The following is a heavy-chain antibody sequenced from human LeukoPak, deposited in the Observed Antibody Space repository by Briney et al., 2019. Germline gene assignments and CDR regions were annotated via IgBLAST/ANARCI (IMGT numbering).Heavy chain of an antibody. Sequence: PSETLSLTCAVSGGSISSGGYSWSWIRQPSGKGLEWIAYMYYTGNTYYNPSLKSRVTISVDTSKNQFSLKLSSVTAADTAMYYCARVLAAAGNNWFDPWGQGTLVTVSS. V-gene: IGHV4-30-4*07. CDR1: GGSISSGGYS. J-gene: IGHJ5*02. CDR2: MYYTGNT. D-gene: IGHD6-13*01. CDR3: ARVLAAAGNNWFDP.